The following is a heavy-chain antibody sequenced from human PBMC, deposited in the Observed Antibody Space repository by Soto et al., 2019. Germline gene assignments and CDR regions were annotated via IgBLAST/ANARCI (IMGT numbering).Heavy chain of an antibody. CDR2: IYGGGST. D-gene: IGHD2-15*01. CDR3: AREGVVAASD. J-gene: IGHJ4*02. CDR1: GFTVSSNY. V-gene: IGHV3-66*01. Sequence: EVPLVESGGGLVQPGGSLRLSCAASGFTVSSNYMSWVRQAPGKGLEWVSVIYGGGSTNYADSVKGRFTISRDNSKNTLYLQMNSLRAEDTAVYYCAREGVVAASDWGQGTLVTVSS.